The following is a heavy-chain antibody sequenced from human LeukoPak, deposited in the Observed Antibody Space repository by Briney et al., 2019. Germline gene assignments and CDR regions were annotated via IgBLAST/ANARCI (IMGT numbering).Heavy chain of an antibody. Sequence: PSETLSLTCAVYGGSFSGYYWNWMRQSPGKGLEWIGEINHRGSTNYNPSLKSRVTISVDTSKNQFSLKLSSVTAADTAVYYCARSRDYYDSSGFEYRGQGTLVTVSS. D-gene: IGHD3-22*01. V-gene: IGHV4-34*01. J-gene: IGHJ4*02. CDR3: ARSRDYYDSSGFEY. CDR1: GGSFSGYY. CDR2: INHRGST.